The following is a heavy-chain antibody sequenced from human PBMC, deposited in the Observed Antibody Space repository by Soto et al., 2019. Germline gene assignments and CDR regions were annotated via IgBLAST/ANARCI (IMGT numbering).Heavy chain of an antibody. CDR3: AGGGRYPKSSYYYGMDV. V-gene: IGHV1-69*01. CDR2: SPPIFGTS. D-gene: IGHD1-20*01. J-gene: IGHJ6*02. Sequence: QVQLVQSGAEVKKPGSSVKVSCKASGGTFSTYSISWVRQAPGQGLEWMGGSPPIFGTSKYAQNFQGRVTITADESTSTAYMELSSLRSGDTAVYYCAGGGRYPKSSYYYGMDVWGQGTTVTVSS. CDR1: GGTFSTYS.